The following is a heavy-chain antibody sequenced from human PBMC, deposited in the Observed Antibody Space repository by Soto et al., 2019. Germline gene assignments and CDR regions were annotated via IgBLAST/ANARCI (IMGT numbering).Heavy chain of an antibody. CDR3: ARPYYCSSTSCDDAFDI. CDR1: GYSFTSYW. Sequence: GESLKISCKGSGYSFTSYWISWVRQMPEKGLEWMGRIDPSDSYTNYSPSFQGHVTISADKSISTAYLQWSSLKASDTAMYYCARPYYCSSTSCDDAFDIWGQGTMVTVSS. CDR2: IDPSDSYT. V-gene: IGHV5-10-1*01. J-gene: IGHJ3*02. D-gene: IGHD2-2*01.